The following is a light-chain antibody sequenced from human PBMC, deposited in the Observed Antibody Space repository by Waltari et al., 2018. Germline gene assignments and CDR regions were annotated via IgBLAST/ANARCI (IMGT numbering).Light chain of an antibody. CDR2: DAS. CDR3: QLRTNLMFT. Sequence: EIVLTQSPATLSLSPGERATLSCRASQSVSSSLAWDQQTPGQAPRLLIYDASNRATGIPARFSGSRSGTDFTLTISSLEPEDFTVYYCQLRTNLMFTFGQGSKLEI. J-gene: IGKJ2*01. CDR1: QSVSSS. V-gene: IGKV3-11*01.